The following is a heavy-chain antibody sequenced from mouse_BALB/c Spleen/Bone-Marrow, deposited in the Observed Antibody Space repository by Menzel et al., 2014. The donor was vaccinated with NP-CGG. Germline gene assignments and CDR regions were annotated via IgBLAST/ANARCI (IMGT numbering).Heavy chain of an antibody. D-gene: IGHD2-4*01. Sequence: EVQLQQSGAELVKPGASVKLSCTASGFNIKDTYMHWVKQRPEQGLEWIGRIDPANDNTKYDPKFQGKATIAADTSSNTAYLQLSSLTSEDTAVYYCASLDDYIYWGQGTLVTVSA. CDR3: ASLDDYIY. J-gene: IGHJ3*01. CDR2: IDPANDNT. CDR1: GFNIKDTY. V-gene: IGHV14-3*02.